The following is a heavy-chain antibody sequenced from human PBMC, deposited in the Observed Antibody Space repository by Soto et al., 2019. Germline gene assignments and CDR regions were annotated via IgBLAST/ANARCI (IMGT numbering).Heavy chain of an antibody. J-gene: IGHJ4*02. D-gene: IGHD3-10*01. V-gene: IGHV3-23*01. CDR2: ISGSGGST. Sequence: EVQLLESGGGLVQPGGSLRLSCAASGFTFSSYAMSWVRQAPGKGLEWVSAISGSGGSTYYADSVKGRFTISRDNSKNTLYLQMNSLRAEDTAVYYCAKTAYYGSGRPLPTFSADNYFAYCGKGTLVTVSS. CDR3: AKTAYYGSGRPLPTFSADNYFAY. CDR1: GFTFSSYA.